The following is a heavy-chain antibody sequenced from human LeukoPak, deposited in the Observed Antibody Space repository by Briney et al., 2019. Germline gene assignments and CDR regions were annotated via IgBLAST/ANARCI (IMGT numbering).Heavy chain of an antibody. CDR3: ARRAWGSEESDYYFDY. J-gene: IGHJ4*02. CDR1: GYSFTNNW. CDR2: TYPGDSNI. D-gene: IGHD3-10*01. V-gene: IGHV5-51*01. Sequence: GESLKISCKGSGYSFTNNWIGWVRQMPGKGLEWMGITYPGDSNIRYSPSFQGQVTISADKSISTAYLQWSSLKASDTAMYYCARRAWGSEESDYYFDYWGQGTLVTVSS.